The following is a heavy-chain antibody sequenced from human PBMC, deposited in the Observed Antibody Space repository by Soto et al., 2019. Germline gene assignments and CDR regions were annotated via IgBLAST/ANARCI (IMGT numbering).Heavy chain of an antibody. J-gene: IGHJ4*02. D-gene: IGHD2-15*01. V-gene: IGHV1-24*01. CDR3: ATGVVGPFDY. CDR1: GYTLTELS. Sequence: ASVKVSCNVSGYTLTELSMHWVRQAPGRGLEWMGGFDPEDGETIYAQKFQGRITMTEDTSTDTAYMELSSLRSEDTAVYYCATGVVGPFDYWGQGTLVTFSS. CDR2: FDPEDGET.